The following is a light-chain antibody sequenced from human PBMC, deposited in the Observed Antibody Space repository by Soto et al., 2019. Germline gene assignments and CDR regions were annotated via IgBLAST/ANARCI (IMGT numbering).Light chain of an antibody. J-gene: IGKJ1*01. CDR1: PSISTY. CDR3: QQTYNTPWT. CDR2: AAS. V-gene: IGKV1-39*01. Sequence: DIQMTQSPSSLSASVGDRVTITCRASPSISTYLNWYHQKPGKAPKLLIYAASSLQSGVPSRFSGSGSGTDFALTISSLQPEDFATYHCQQTYNTPWTFGQGTKVEIE.